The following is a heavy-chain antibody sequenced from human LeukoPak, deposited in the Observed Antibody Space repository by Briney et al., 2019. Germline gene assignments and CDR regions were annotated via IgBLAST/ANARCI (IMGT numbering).Heavy chain of an antibody. CDR2: IKQDSGER. CDR1: GFTFSSYW. Sequence: GGSLRLSCAASGFTFSSYWMTWVRQAPGRALEWAANIKQDSGERYYVDSVRGRFTISRDNARTSLSLQLNSLRVEDTAMYYCVRDTGGIGSYPDYWGPGTLVTVSS. V-gene: IGHV3-7*01. CDR3: VRDTGGIGSYPDY. J-gene: IGHJ4*02. D-gene: IGHD1-26*01.